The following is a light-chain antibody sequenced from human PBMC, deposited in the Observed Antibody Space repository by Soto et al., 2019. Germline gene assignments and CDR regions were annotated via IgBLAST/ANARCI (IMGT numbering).Light chain of an antibody. V-gene: IGKV1-5*01. CDR3: QQYNYFWA. CDR1: QSISSW. CDR2: DAS. J-gene: IGKJ1*01. Sequence: IHMTHSPSTLSASLGDRVTITCRASQSISSWLAWYQQKPGKAPKLLIYDASNLESGVPSRFSGGGSGTEFSLTISRLQTDDFATYYCQQYNYFWAFGQGTKVDIK.